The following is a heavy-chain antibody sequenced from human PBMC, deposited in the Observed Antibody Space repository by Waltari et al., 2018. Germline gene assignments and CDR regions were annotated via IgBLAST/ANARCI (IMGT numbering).Heavy chain of an antibody. Sequence: EVQLVESGGGLVQPGGSPRLSCAASGFTFSSYEMNWVRQAPGKGLGWVSYISSSGSTIYYADSVKGRFTISRDNAKNSLYLQMNSLRAEDTAVYYCAKSEQWLPSDAFDIWGQGTMVTVSS. J-gene: IGHJ3*02. CDR2: ISSSGSTI. V-gene: IGHV3-48*03. CDR1: GFTFSSYE. D-gene: IGHD6-19*01. CDR3: AKSEQWLPSDAFDI.